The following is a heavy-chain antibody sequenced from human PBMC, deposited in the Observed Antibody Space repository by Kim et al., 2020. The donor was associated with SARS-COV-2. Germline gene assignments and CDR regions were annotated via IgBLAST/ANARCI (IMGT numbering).Heavy chain of an antibody. V-gene: IGHV3-21*01. CDR2: INRGGNYT. J-gene: IGHJ4*02. D-gene: IGHD4-4*01. CDR3: ARDINYNFDS. Sequence: GGSLRLSCAASGFTFGDYPMNWVRQAPGKGLEWVSSINRGGNYTYYADSVKGRFTISRDNAKNSLYLQMNSLRADDTAIYYCARDINYNFDSFGQGTLVT. CDR1: GFTFGDYP.